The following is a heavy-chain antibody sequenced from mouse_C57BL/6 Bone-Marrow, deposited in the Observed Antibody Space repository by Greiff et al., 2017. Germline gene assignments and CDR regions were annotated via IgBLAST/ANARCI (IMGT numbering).Heavy chain of an antibody. J-gene: IGHJ1*03. Sequence: QVQLKQPGAELVKPGASVKLSCKASGYTFTSYWMHWVKQRPGQGLEWIGLIHPNSGSTNYNENFKSKATLTVDKSSNTAYLQLNSLTSEDSAVYICARPLRLYIDVWGTGTTVTVSS. V-gene: IGHV1-64*01. CDR2: IHPNSGST. CDR1: GYTFTSYW. D-gene: IGHD1-1*01. CDR3: ARPLRLYIDV.